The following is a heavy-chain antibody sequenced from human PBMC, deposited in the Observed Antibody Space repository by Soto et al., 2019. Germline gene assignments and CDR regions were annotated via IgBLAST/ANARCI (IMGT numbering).Heavy chain of an antibody. CDR2: IVPLNGST. CDR3: ASDSRQGYYDGRDSLYYFDL. V-gene: IGHV1-69*01. CDR1: GGTFNGFA. D-gene: IGHD3-16*01. Sequence: QVQLVQSGAEVRKPGSSVKVSCKSSGGTFNGFAFSWVRQAPGEGLEWVGGIVPLNGSTTYTQKFRGRVAISADDSTGTVYMELSRLRSVDAAIYYCASDSRQGYYDGRDSLYYFDLWGQGTVVSVSS. J-gene: IGHJ4*02.